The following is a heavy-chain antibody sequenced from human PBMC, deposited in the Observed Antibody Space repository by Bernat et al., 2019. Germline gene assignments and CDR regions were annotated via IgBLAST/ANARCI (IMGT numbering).Heavy chain of an antibody. D-gene: IGHD6-13*01. CDR1: GFSLSTSGVG. Sequence: QITLKESGPTLVKPTQTLTLTCTFSGFSLSTSGVGVGWIRQPPGKALEWLAVIYWDDDKRYSPSLRSRLTITKDTSKNQVVLTMTNMDPVDTATYYCAHRQVGSTWHGPNVEYWGQGTLVTVSS. V-gene: IGHV2-5*02. CDR3: AHRQVGSTWHGPNVEY. CDR2: IYWDDDK. J-gene: IGHJ4*02.